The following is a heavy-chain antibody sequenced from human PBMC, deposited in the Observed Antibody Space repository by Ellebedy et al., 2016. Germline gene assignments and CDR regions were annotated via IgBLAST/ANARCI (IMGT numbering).Heavy chain of an antibody. CDR1: GFTFRSHW. J-gene: IGHJ4*02. Sequence: GESLKISXAASGFTFRSHWMSWVRQAPGKGLEWLANIKQDGTEKNYVDSVKGRFTISRDNAKNLLFLQMNSLRGEDTAVYYCARVGDMAGKLYGPLDHWGQGTQVTVPS. CDR3: ARVGDMAGKLYGPLDH. CDR2: IKQDGTEK. V-gene: IGHV3-7*01. D-gene: IGHD3-16*01.